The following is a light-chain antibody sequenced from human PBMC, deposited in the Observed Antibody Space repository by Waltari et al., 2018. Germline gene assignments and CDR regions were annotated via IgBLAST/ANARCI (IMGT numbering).Light chain of an antibody. V-gene: IGKV1-5*03. CDR2: KAS. CDR1: QSITNW. J-gene: IGKJ1*01. Sequence: DIQMTQSPSTLSASVGDRVTITCRASQSITNWLAWYQQKPGKAPKLLIYKASNLESGGPSRFSGSGSGTECTLTISSLQPDDFATYYCQQYDNYWTFGQGTKVEIK. CDR3: QQYDNYWT.